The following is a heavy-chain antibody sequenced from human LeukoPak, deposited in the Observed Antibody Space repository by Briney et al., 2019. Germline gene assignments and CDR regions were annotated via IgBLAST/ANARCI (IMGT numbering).Heavy chain of an antibody. CDR1: GFTFSSYA. CDR3: ARGRTTGDNYFDY. J-gene: IGHJ4*02. V-gene: IGHV3-23*01. Sequence: GGSLRLSCAASGFTFSSYAMSWVRQAPGKGLEWVSAISGSGGSTYYADSVKGRFTISRDNAKNSLYLQMNSLRAEDTAVYFCARGRTTGDNYFDYWGQGTLVTVSS. CDR2: ISGSGGST. D-gene: IGHD4-17*01.